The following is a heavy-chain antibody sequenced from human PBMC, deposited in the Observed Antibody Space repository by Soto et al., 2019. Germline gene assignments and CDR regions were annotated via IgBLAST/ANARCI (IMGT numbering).Heavy chain of an antibody. D-gene: IGHD5-18*01. J-gene: IGHJ6*02. CDR1: GFTFRGYG. Sequence: QVQLVESGGGVVQPGRSLRLSCAASGFTFRGYGMHWVRQAPGRGLEWVALISYDGCIKYYADSVRGRFTISRDNSKNTLYLQMNSLRAEDTAVYYCANSEYSRYKNIDVWGQGTTVTVSS. CDR2: ISYDGCIK. CDR3: ANSEYSRYKNIDV. V-gene: IGHV3-30*18.